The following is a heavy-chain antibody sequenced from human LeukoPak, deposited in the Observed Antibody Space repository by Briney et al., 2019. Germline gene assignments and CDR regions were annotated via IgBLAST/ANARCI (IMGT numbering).Heavy chain of an antibody. CDR3: ARHSMYDSGTYTFDV. V-gene: IGHV4-39*01. J-gene: IGHJ4*02. Sequence: TEALSLTCTVSGGPITTQTNYWAWIRQPPGKELESIASVYYSGGTYYHPSLKSRLTVSVDTSKNQFSLRLSSVTAADTAVYFCARHSMYDSGTYTFDVWGQGTLVTVSS. CDR2: VYYSGGT. CDR1: GGPITTQTNY. D-gene: IGHD3-10*01.